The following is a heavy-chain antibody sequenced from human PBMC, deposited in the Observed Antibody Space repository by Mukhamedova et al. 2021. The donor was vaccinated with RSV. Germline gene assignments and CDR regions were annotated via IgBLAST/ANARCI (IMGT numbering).Heavy chain of an antibody. Sequence: GLEWVSYISGSSSAINYADSVKGRFTISRDNAKNSLYLQMNSLRDEDTALYYCARDAAGRGVVVDYWGQGTLVTVPS. CDR3: ARDAAGRGVVVDY. D-gene: IGHD3-10*01. CDR2: ISGSSSAI. V-gene: IGHV3-48*02. J-gene: IGHJ4*02.